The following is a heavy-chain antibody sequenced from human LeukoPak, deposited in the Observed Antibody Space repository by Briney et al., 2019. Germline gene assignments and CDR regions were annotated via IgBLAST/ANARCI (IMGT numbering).Heavy chain of an antibody. V-gene: IGHV3-74*01. CDR2: INSDESST. D-gene: IGHD4-17*01. J-gene: IGHJ3*02. CDR3: ARESYGADDAFDI. CDR1: GFTFSSYW. Sequence: GGSLRLSCAASGFTFSSYWMHWVRQAPGKGLVWVSRINSDESSTSYADSVKGRFTISRDNAKKTLYLQMNSLRAEDTAVYYCARESYGADDAFDIWGQGTMVTVSS.